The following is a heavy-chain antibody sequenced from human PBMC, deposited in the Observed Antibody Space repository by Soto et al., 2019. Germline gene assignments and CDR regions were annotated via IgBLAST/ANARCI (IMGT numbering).Heavy chain of an antibody. J-gene: IGHJ5*02. D-gene: IGHD1-26*01. CDR3: ARSILDRIYVDP. V-gene: IGHV1-8*01. CDR1: GYTFTSYD. CDR2: MNPNSGNT. Sequence: ASVKVSCKASGYTFTSYDINWVRQATGQGLEWTGWMNPNSGNTGYAQKFQGRVTMTRNTSISTAYMELSSLRSEDTAAYYCARSILDRIYVDPWGQGTLVTVSS.